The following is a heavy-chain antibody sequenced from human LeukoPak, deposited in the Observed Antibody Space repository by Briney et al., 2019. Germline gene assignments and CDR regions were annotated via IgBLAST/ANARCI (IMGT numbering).Heavy chain of an antibody. Sequence: PSQTLSLTCTVSGGSISSYYWSWIRQPPGKGLEWIGYIYYSGSTNYNPSLKSRVTISVDTSKNQFSLKLSSVTAADTAVYYCARLLDYYGTLYYWGQGTLVTVSS. CDR1: GGSISSYY. D-gene: IGHD3-10*01. CDR3: ARLLDYYGTLYY. V-gene: IGHV4-59*08. CDR2: IYYSGST. J-gene: IGHJ4*02.